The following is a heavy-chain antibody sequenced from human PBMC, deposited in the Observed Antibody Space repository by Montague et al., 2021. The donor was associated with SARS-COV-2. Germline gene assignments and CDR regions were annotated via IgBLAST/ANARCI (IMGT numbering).Heavy chain of an antibody. D-gene: IGHD2-2*01. V-gene: IGHV4-61*08. CDR2: IYNTGRT. CDR1: GGSVTSGDYY. CDR3: ATEMPAYDVFDI. J-gene: IGHJ3*02. Sequence: SETLSLTCTVSGGSVTSGDYYWTWIRQPPGKGLEWIGYIYNTGRTNYNPSLKGRVTTSMDTSKNQFSLKVDSVSAADTAVYYCATEMPAYDVFDIWGQGTMVTVSS.